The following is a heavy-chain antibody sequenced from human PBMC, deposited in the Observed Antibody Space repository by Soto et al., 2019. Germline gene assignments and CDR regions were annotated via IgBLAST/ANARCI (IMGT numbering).Heavy chain of an antibody. CDR2: INPNNGGT. Sequence: PSVKVSCKTSGYTFIGYYVHWVRQAPGQGLEWMGWINPNNGGTKYSQKFQGRVTMTRDTSINTAYMELSRLTTDDTAVYYCARRRGNYPITEFLQYWGQGTLVTVSS. J-gene: IGHJ1*01. D-gene: IGHD3-10*01. CDR1: GYTFIGYY. CDR3: ARRRGNYPITEFLQY. V-gene: IGHV1-2*02.